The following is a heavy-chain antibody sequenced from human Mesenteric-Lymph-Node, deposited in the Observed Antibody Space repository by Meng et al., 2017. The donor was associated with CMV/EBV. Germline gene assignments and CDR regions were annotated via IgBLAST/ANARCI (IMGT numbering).Heavy chain of an antibody. CDR2: IYHRSKWYN. J-gene: IGHJ5*02. D-gene: IGHD3-22*01. Sequence: WSRQAPLRGLEWLGRIYHRSKWYNDYAVSVKSRITINPDTSKNQFSLQLNAVTPEDTAVNYCARDRGGSQTNYYDSSGYYFDNWFDPWGQGTLVTVSS. V-gene: IGHV6-1*01. CDR3: ARDRGGSQTNYYDSSGYYFDNWFDP.